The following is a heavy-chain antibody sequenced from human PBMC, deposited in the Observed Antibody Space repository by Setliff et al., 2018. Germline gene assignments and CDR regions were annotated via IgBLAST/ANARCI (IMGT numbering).Heavy chain of an antibody. V-gene: IGHV1-2*06. CDR3: ARGLLWFGEPQLDY. CDR2: INPNSGGT. Sequence: SVKVSCKASEYTFTGYYIHWVRQAPGQGLEWMGRINPNSGGTNYAQKFQGRVTMTRDTSISTAYMELSSLKSDDTAMYYCARGLLWFGEPQLDYWGQGTLVTVSS. D-gene: IGHD3-10*01. CDR1: EYTFTGYY. J-gene: IGHJ4*02.